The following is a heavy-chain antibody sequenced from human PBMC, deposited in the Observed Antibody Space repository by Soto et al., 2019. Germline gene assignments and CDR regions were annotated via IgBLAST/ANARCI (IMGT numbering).Heavy chain of an antibody. CDR3: ARDQNNDYGDYGANYYYYYGMDV. CDR2: INAGNGNT. V-gene: IGHV1-3*01. CDR1: GYTFTSYA. D-gene: IGHD4-17*01. J-gene: IGHJ6*02. Sequence: GASVKVSCKASGYTFTSYAMHWVRQAPGQRLEWMGWINAGNGNTKYSQKFQGRVTITRDTSASTAYMELSSLRSEDTAVYYCARDQNNDYGDYGANYYYYYGMDVWGQGTMVTVSS.